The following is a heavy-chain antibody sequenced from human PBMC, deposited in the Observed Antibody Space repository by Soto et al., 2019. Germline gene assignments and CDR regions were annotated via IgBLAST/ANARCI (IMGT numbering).Heavy chain of an antibody. D-gene: IGHD3-3*01. CDR3: ARGFPSIYDFWSGYRTGLGWFDL. CDR2: IYYSGST. J-gene: IGHJ5*02. CDR1: GGSISSGGYY. Sequence: PSERLSLTCTVSGGSISSGGYYWSWIRQHPGKGLEWIGYIYYSGSTYYNPSLKSRVTISVDTSKNQFSLKLSSVTAADTAVYYCARGFPSIYDFWSGYRTGLGWFDLWVQGTPVTVSS. V-gene: IGHV4-31*03.